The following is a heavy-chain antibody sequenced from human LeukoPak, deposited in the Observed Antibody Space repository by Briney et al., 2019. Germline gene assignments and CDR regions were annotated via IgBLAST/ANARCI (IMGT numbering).Heavy chain of an antibody. Sequence: SETLSLTCAGYGGSYSGYYWSWIRQPPGKGLEWIGEINHSGSTNYNPSLKSRVTISVDTSKNQFSLKLSSVTAADTAVYYCARQGLTLDYWGQGTLVTVSS. D-gene: IGHD6-19*01. J-gene: IGHJ4*02. CDR2: INHSGST. CDR1: GGSYSGYY. CDR3: ARQGLTLDY. V-gene: IGHV4-34*01.